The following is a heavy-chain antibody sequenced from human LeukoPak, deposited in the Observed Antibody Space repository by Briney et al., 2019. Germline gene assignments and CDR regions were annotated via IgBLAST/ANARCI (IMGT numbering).Heavy chain of an antibody. V-gene: IGHV1-18*01. CDR3: SLPHYYYYYGMDV. CDR2: ISTYSGHK. J-gene: IGHJ6*02. CDR1: GYSFTSYG. Sequence: GASVKVSCKASGYSFTSYGITWVRQAPGQGPEWMGWISTYSGHKNYAQKVQDRVTMTTDTSTSTAYMELRSLRNDDTAVYYCSLPHYYYYYGMDVWGQGTTVTVSS.